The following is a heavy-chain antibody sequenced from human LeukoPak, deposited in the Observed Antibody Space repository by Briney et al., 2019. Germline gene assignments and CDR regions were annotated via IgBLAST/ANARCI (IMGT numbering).Heavy chain of an antibody. CDR1: GFTFSSYW. D-gene: IGHD4-17*01. CDR2: MNRDGSEK. J-gene: IGHJ4*02. Sequence: GGSLRLSCAASGFTFSSYWMSWVRQAPGKGLEWVANMNRDGSEKNYVDSIKGRFTISRDNSKNTLYLQMNSLRAEDTAVYYCARDLTPVTTATAADYWGQGTLVTVSS. V-gene: IGHV3-7*01. CDR3: ARDLTPVTTATAADY.